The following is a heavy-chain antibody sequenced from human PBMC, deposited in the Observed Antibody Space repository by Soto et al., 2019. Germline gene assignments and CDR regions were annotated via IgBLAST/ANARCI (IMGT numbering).Heavy chain of an antibody. CDR2: IYSSGTT. Sequence: XETLSLTCTVSGGSISSYYWSWVRQSSGKGLEWIGRIYSSGTTNYNPSLKGRVTMSVDTSKNQFSLHLSSVTAADTAVYYCARETASGSYMYYFDYWGQGTLVTVSS. V-gene: IGHV4-4*07. D-gene: IGHD3-10*01. CDR1: GGSISSYY. J-gene: IGHJ4*02. CDR3: ARETASGSYMYYFDY.